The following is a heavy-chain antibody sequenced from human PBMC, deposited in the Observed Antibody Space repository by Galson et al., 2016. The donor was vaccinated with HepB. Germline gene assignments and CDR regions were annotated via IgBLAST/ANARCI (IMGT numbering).Heavy chain of an antibody. CDR1: GGSVSSGDYY. J-gene: IGHJ4*02. CDR3: ASKGKEWLVHGYFDY. V-gene: IGHV4-31*03. Sequence: TLSLTCTVSGGSVSSGDYYWSWIRQHPGKGLEWIGYIYYSGSAHSNPSLKSRATISVDTSKNQFSLRLTSVTAEDTAIYYCASKGKEWLVHGYFDYWGQGTLATVSS. D-gene: IGHD6-19*01. CDR2: IYYSGSA.